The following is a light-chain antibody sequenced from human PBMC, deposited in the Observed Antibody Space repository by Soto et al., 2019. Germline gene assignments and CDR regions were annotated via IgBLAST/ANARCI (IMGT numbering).Light chain of an antibody. CDR3: QSYDSSLSGWV. Sequence: QSALTQPPSVSGAPGQRVTISCTGSSSNIGAGYVVHWYQQLPGTAPKLLIYGNSNRPSGVPDRFSGSKSGTSASLAITGLQAEDEADYYSQSYDSSLSGWVFGGGTQLTVL. J-gene: IGLJ3*02. CDR1: SSNIGAGYV. CDR2: GNS. V-gene: IGLV1-40*01.